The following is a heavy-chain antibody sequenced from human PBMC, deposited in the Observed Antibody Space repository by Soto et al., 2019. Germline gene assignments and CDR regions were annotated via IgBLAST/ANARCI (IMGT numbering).Heavy chain of an antibody. J-gene: IGHJ4*02. V-gene: IGHV4-4*02. D-gene: IGHD5-12*01. CDR2: IYHSGST. CDR3: ARTSEEWLREKRIDY. CDR1: SGSISSSNW. Sequence: QVQLQESGPGLVKPSGTLSLTCAVSSGSISSSNWWSWVRQPPGKGLAWIGEIYHSGSTNYNPCLKSSVSISVNKRKEQVSLKMSSVTAADTAVYYCARTSEEWLREKRIDYWGEGTLVAVSS.